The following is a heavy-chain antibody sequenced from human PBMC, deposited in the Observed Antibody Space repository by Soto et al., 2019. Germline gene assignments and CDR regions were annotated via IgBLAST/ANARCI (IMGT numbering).Heavy chain of an antibody. CDR1: GFTFSSHA. V-gene: IGHV3-23*01. CDR3: AKFWSGYQPFDY. J-gene: IGHJ4*02. D-gene: IGHD3-3*01. Sequence: PGVSLRLSCAASGFTFSSHAMSWVLQAPGKGLEWVSAISGSGGSTYYADSVKGRFTISRDNSKNTLYLQMNSLRAEDTAVYYCAKFWSGYQPFDYWGQGTLVTVSS. CDR2: ISGSGGST.